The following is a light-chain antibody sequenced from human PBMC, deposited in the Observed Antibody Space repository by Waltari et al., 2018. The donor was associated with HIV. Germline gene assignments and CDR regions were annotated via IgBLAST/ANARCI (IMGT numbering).Light chain of an antibody. CDR3: SSYTSSSVV. Sequence: QSALTQPASVSGSPGQSTNISCTGTSSDVGGYNYVSWYQQHPGKAPKLMIYEVTNRPSGVSNRFSGSKSGNTASLTISGLQAEDEADYYCSSYTSSSVVFGGGTKLTVL. CDR1: SSDVGGYNY. CDR2: EVT. V-gene: IGLV2-14*01. J-gene: IGLJ2*01.